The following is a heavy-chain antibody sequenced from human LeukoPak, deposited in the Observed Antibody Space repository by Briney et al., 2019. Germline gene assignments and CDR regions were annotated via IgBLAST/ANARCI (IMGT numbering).Heavy chain of an antibody. CDR2: ISSSGSTI. V-gene: IGHV3-48*03. Sequence: TGGSLRLSCAASGFTFSSYEMNWVRQAPGKGLEWVSYISSSGSTIYYADSVKGRFTISRDNAKNSLYLQMNSLRAEDTAVYYCARYSGITMVRGVIDYWGQGTLVTVSS. D-gene: IGHD3-10*01. J-gene: IGHJ4*02. CDR3: ARYSGITMVRGVIDY. CDR1: GFTFSSYE.